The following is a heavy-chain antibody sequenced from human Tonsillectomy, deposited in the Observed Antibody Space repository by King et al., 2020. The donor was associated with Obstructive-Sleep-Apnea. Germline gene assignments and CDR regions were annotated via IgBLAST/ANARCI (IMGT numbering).Heavy chain of an antibody. CDR3: ARLDYYGSGSYPLTFDY. V-gene: IGHV4-59*08. CDR2: IYYSGST. Sequence: QLQESGPGLVKPSETLSLTCTVSGGSISSYYWSWIRQPPGKGLEWIGYIYYSGSTNYNPSLKSRVTISVDTSKHQFSLKLSSVTAADTAVYYCARLDYYGSGSYPLTFDYWGQGTLVTVSS. D-gene: IGHD3-10*01. CDR1: GGSISSYY. J-gene: IGHJ4*02.